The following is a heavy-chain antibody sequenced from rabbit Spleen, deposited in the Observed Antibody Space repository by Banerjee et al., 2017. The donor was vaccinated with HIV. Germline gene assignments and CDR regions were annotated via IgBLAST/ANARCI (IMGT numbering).Heavy chain of an antibody. D-gene: IGHD1-1*01. CDR3: ARDLDAGAYYFDL. CDR1: GFSFSNKAV. CDR2: INAVTGKA. V-gene: IGHV1S45*01. J-gene: IGHJ4*01. Sequence: QEQLVESGGGLVKPEGSLKLSCTASGFSFSNKAVMCWVRQAPGKGLEWIACINAVTGKAVYASWAKGRFSFSKTSSTTVTLQMTSLPAADTATYFCARDLDAGAYYFDLWGQGTLVTVS.